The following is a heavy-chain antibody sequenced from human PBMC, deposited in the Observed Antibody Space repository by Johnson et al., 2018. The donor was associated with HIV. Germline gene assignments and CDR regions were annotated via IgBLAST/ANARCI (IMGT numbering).Heavy chain of an antibody. J-gene: IGHJ3*02. CDR1: GFTVSSNY. CDR2: INWNGGST. V-gene: IGHV3-66*03. CDR3: ARERGGAMRWDAFDI. D-gene: IGHD5-24*01. Sequence: VQLVESVGGLIQPGGSLRLSCAASGFTVSSNYMSWVRQAPGKGLEWVSGINWNGGSTGYADSVKGRFTISRDNSKNTLYLQMGSLRAEDMAVYYCARERGGAMRWDAFDIWGQGTMVTVSS.